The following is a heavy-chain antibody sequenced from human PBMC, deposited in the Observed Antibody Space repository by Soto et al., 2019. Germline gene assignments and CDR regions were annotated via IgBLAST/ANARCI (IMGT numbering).Heavy chain of an antibody. Sequence: GGSLRLSCAASGFTFSSYGMHWVRQAPGKGLEWVAVIWYDGSNKYYADSVKGRFTISRDNSKNTLYLQMNSLRAEDTAVYYCASGGDSSGYLQNDYWGQGTLVTVSS. CDR2: IWYDGSNK. V-gene: IGHV3-33*01. CDR3: ASGGDSSGYLQNDY. D-gene: IGHD3-22*01. CDR1: GFTFSSYG. J-gene: IGHJ4*02.